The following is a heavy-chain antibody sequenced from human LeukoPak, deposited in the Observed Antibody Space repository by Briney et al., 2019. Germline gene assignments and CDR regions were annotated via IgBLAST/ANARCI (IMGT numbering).Heavy chain of an antibody. CDR3: ARHPTRASMTPYYFDD. J-gene: IGHJ4*02. V-gene: IGHV5-51*01. CDR1: GYSFTTYW. CDR2: IYPDDSDT. Sequence: GESLKISCKGSGYSFTTYWIGWVRQMPGKGLEWMGIIYPDDSDTRYSPSFQGQVTFSVDKSISTAYLQWSSLKASDTAIYYCARHPTRASMTPYYFDDWGQGTLVTVSS. D-gene: IGHD1-26*01.